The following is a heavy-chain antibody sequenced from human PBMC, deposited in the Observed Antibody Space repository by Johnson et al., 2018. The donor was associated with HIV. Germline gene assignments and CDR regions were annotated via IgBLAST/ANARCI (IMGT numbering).Heavy chain of an antibody. Sequence: QVQLVESGGGLVQPGRSLRLSCAASGFTFSSYAMHWVRQAPGKGLEWVAVISYDGSNKYYADSVKGRFTISRDNSKNTLYLQMNSLRAEDTAVYYCARGVDGAFDLWGQGTMVTVSS. D-gene: IGHD3-10*01. V-gene: IGHV3-30-3*01. CDR3: ARGVDGAFDL. CDR2: ISYDGSNK. CDR1: GFTFSSYA. J-gene: IGHJ3*01.